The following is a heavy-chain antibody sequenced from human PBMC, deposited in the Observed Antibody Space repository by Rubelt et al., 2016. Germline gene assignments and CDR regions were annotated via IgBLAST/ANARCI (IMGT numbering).Heavy chain of an antibody. J-gene: IGHJ4*02. V-gene: IGHV3-48*01. Sequence: PGGSLRLSCAASGFTFSSYRMNWVRQAPGKGLEWVSYISGSSKTIYYADSVKGRFTISRDNAKNSLYLQMNSLRAEDTAVYYCARRTVVSPLDYWGQGTLVTVSP. CDR2: ISGSSKTI. CDR3: ARRTVVSPLDY. CDR1: GFTFSSYR. D-gene: IGHD4-23*01.